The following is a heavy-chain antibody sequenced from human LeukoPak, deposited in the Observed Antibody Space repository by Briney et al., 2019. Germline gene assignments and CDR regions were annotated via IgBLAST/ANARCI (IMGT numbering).Heavy chain of an antibody. Sequence: PGRSLRLSCEASGFTFRSYAMHWVRQAPGKGLEWVSFISYDGSVKYYADSVKGRFTISRDNSKNTVYLQMDNLRGEDTALYYCARDFSEKYSLDYWGQGTLVTVSS. CDR3: ARDFSEKYSLDY. D-gene: IGHD2-15*01. J-gene: IGHJ4*02. V-gene: IGHV3-30-3*01. CDR1: GFTFRSYA. CDR2: ISYDGSVK.